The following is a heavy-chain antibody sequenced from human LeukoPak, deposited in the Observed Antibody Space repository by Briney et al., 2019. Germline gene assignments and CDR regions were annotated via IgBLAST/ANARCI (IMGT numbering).Heavy chain of an antibody. CDR2: ISYSSSYI. J-gene: IGHJ4*02. D-gene: IGHD3-22*01. V-gene: IGHV3-21*01. CDR3: ARDLGWYYYDSSGYPGFDY. CDR1: GFTFSSYS. Sequence: GGSLRLSCAASGFTFSSYSMNWVRQAPGKGLEWVSSISYSSSYIYYADSVKGRFTISRDNPKNSLYLQMNSLRAEDTAVYYCARDLGWYYYDSSGYPGFDYWGQGTLVTVSS.